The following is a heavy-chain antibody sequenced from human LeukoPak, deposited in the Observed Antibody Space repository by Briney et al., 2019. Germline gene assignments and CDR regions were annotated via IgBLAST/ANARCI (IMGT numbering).Heavy chain of an antibody. D-gene: IGHD3-10*01. CDR2: ISGSGGIT. CDR1: GLTFGTYA. Sequence: GGSLRLSCAASGLTFGTYAMNWARQARGKGLEWVSGISGSGGITYYADSVKGGFTIPRNNPKNTLYLQMNGLRAEDTAVYYCAKLWFGAFVGNIHFDYWGQGTLVTVSS. V-gene: IGHV3-23*01. J-gene: IGHJ4*02. CDR3: AKLWFGAFVGNIHFDY.